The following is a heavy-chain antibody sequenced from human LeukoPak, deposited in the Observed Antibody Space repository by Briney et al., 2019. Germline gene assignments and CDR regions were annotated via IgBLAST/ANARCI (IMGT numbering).Heavy chain of an antibody. CDR3: ARTRVRGVIFHYYYYMDV. J-gene: IGHJ6*03. CDR1: GFTVSSNY. V-gene: IGHV3-66*01. Sequence: GGSLRLSCAASGFTVSSNYMSWVRQAPGKGLEWVSVIYSGGSTYYADSVKGRFTISRDNSKNTLYLQMISLRAEDTAVYYCARTRVRGVIFHYYYYMDVWGKGTTVTISS. D-gene: IGHD3-10*01. CDR2: IYSGGST.